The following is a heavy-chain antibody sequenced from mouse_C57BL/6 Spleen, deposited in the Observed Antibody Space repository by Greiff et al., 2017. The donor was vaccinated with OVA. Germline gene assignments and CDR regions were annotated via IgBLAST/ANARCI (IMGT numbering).Heavy chain of an antibody. D-gene: IGHD1-1*01. J-gene: IGHJ2*01. V-gene: IGHV1-69*01. CDR3: ARRSTTVVASFDY. CDR2: IDPSDSYT. CDR1: GYTFTSYW. Sequence: QVQLQQSGAELVMPGASVKLSCKASGYTFTSYWMHWVKQRPGQGLEWIGEIDPSDSYTNYNQKFKGKSTLTVDKSSSTAYMQLSSLTSEDSAVYYCARRSTTVVASFDYWGQGTTLTVSS.